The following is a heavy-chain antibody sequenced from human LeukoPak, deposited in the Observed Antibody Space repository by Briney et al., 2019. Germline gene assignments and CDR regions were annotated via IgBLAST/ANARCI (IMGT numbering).Heavy chain of an antibody. D-gene: IGHD2-2*01. J-gene: IGHJ4*02. V-gene: IGHV3-21*01. CDR3: AREESSSSGYYFDY. Sequence: KPGGSLRLSCAASGFTFSNSSMNWVRQAPGKGLGWVSSISSSSDYIYDADSVKGRFTISRDNTKNSLYLQMNSLRAEDTAVYYCAREESSSSGYYFDYWGQGTLVTVSS. CDR2: ISSSSDYI. CDR1: GFTFSNSS.